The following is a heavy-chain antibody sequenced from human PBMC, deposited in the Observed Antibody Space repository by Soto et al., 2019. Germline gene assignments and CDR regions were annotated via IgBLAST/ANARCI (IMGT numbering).Heavy chain of an antibody. CDR2: ISSSSGCI. CDR3: ARDGSGFWSGYYTPNWFDL. V-gene: IGHV3-20*04. Sequence: GGSLRLSCAASGFTFDDYGMSWVRQAPGKGLEWVSAISSSSGCIGYADSVKGRFTISRDNAKNSLYLQMNSLRAEDTAVYYCARDGSGFWSGYYTPNWFDLWGQGTLVTVSS. CDR1: GFTFDDYG. J-gene: IGHJ5*02. D-gene: IGHD3-3*01.